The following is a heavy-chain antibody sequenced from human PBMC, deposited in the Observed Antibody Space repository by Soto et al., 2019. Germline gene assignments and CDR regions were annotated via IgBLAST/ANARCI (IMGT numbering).Heavy chain of an antibody. CDR2: ISYDGSNK. V-gene: IGHV3-30-3*01. D-gene: IGHD6-19*01. CDR1: GFTFSSYA. J-gene: IGHJ6*02. Sequence: GGSLRLSCAASGFTFSSYAIHWVRQAPGKGLEWVAVISYDGSNKYYADSVKGRFTISRDNSKNTLHLQMNSLRAEDTAVYYCARAIAVVSLGSSYYYYGMDVWGQGTTVTVSS. CDR3: ARAIAVVSLGSSYYYYGMDV.